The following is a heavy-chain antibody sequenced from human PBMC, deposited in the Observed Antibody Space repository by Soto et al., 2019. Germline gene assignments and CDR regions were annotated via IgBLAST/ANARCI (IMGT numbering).Heavy chain of an antibody. CDR3: AKTGAVAAMGYHFDC. Sequence: QVQLVESGGGVVQPGTSLRLSCAASGFTFSSYGIYWVRQAPGKGLEWVAVISHNGVDKRYADSVQGRFTISRDNSKNTLYLQMNSLRPDDTAVYYCAKTGAVAAMGYHFDCWGHGTLVTVSS. CDR1: GFTFSSYG. CDR2: ISHNGVDK. V-gene: IGHV3-30*18. D-gene: IGHD6-19*01. J-gene: IGHJ4*01.